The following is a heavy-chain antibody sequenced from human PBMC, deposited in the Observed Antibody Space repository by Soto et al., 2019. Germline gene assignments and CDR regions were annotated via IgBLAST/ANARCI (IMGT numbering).Heavy chain of an antibody. D-gene: IGHD3-10*01. CDR1: GYTFTGYY. Sequence: GASVKVSCKASGYTFTGYYMHWVRQAPGQGLEWMGWINPNSGGTNYAQKFQGRVTMTRDTSISTAYMELSRLRSDDTAVYYCARDYHYYGSGSRALGYWGQGTLVTVSS. CDR2: INPNSGGT. V-gene: IGHV1-2*02. J-gene: IGHJ4*02. CDR3: ARDYHYYGSGSRALGY.